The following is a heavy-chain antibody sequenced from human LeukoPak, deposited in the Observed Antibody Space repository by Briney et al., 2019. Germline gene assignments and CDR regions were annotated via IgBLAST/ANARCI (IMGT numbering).Heavy chain of an antibody. Sequence: GGSLRLSCAASGFTFISYAMSWVRQAPGKGLEWVSSISSSSSYIYYADSVKGRFTISRDNAKNSLYLQMNSLRAEDTAVYYCATLGWGYCSGGSCSLIDYWGQGTLVTVSS. CDR1: GFTFISYA. CDR3: ATLGWGYCSGGSCSLIDY. J-gene: IGHJ4*02. V-gene: IGHV3-21*01. CDR2: ISSSSSYI. D-gene: IGHD2-15*01.